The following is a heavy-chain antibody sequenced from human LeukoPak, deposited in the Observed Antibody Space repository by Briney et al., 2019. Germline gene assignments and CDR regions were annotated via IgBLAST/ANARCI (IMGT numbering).Heavy chain of an antibody. V-gene: IGHV3-23*01. D-gene: IGHD4-11*01. Sequence: GGSLRLSCAASGFVFNNHGMSWVRQAPGKGLDWVAAVGSTGEVTAYADSVKGRFIISRDNSKNMVYLQMNSLRGEDTAVYYCARGDSDYDTSFDYWGQGTLVTVSS. J-gene: IGHJ4*02. CDR2: VGSTGEVT. CDR1: GFVFNNHG. CDR3: ARGDSDYDTSFDY.